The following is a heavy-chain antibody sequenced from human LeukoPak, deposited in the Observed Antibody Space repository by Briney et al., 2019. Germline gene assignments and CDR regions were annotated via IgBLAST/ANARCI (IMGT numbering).Heavy chain of an antibody. CDR3: AKVRYVGDYGDYSLLGS. Sequence: GGSLRLSCAASGFTFSSYGMHWVRQAPGKGLEWVAVISYDGSNKYYADSVKGRFGISRDNSKNTLYLQMDSLRAEDTAVYFCAKVRYVGDYGDYSLLGSWGQGTLVTISS. V-gene: IGHV3-30*18. CDR1: GFTFSSYG. D-gene: IGHD4-17*01. J-gene: IGHJ5*02. CDR2: ISYDGSNK.